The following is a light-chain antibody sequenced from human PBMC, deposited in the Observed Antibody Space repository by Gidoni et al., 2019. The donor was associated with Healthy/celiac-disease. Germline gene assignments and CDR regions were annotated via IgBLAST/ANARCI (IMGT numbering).Light chain of an antibody. Sequence: DIQMTQSPSSLSASVGDRVTITCRASQSISSYLNWYQQKPGKAPKPLIYAAASLQRGGQSRFSGSGSGTDFTLTISSLQPEDVATYYCQQRYSTPRTFGQGTKVEIK. J-gene: IGKJ1*01. CDR2: AAA. V-gene: IGKV1-39*01. CDR3: QQRYSTPRT. CDR1: QSISSY.